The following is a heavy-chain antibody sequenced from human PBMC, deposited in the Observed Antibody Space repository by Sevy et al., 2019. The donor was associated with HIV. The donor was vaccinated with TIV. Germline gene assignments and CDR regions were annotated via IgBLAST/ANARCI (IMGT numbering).Heavy chain of an antibody. CDR2: LSFGCGEI. D-gene: IGHD2-8*01. J-gene: IGHJ4*02. CDR1: GFTFSKYS. Sequence: GESLKISCAASGFTFSKYSMSWVRQPPGKGLEWVSTLSFGCGEINHADSVKGQFTISRDNSKNSLYLQMNNLRAEDTAVYYCAREGCTKPHDYWGQGTLVTVSS. V-gene: IGHV3-23*01. CDR3: AREGCTKPHDY.